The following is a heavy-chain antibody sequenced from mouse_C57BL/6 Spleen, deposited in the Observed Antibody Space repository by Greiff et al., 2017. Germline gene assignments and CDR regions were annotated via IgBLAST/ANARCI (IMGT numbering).Heavy chain of an antibody. CDR3: AMWSSNYERFAY. CDR2: IHPSDSDT. D-gene: IGHD2-5*01. V-gene: IGHV1-74*01. Sequence: VQLQQSGAELVKPGASVKVSCKASGYTFTSYWMHWVKQRPGQGLEWIGRIHPSDSDTNYNQKFKGKATLTVDKSSSTAYMQPSSLTSEDSAVYYCAMWSSNYERFAYWGQGTLVTVSA. J-gene: IGHJ3*01. CDR1: GYTFTSYW.